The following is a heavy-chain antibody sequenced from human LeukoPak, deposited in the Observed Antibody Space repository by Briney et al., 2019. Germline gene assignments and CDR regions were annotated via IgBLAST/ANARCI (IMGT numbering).Heavy chain of an antibody. D-gene: IGHD3-22*01. CDR3: ARTFYYDRSGYGRFDP. CDR2: IYYSGST. V-gene: IGHV4-30-4*07. Sequence: PSQTLSLTCSVSGGSISSGGYSWSWIRQPPGKGLEWIGYIYYSGSTYYSPSLKSRVSISIDTSKNQFSLKLSSVTAADTALYYCARTFYYDRSGYGRFDPWGQGTLVTVAS. CDR1: GGSISSGGYS. J-gene: IGHJ5*02.